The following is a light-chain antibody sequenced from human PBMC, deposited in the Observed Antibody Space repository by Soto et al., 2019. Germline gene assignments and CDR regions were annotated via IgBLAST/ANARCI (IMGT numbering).Light chain of an antibody. V-gene: IGKV3-20*01. CDR1: QSVSNNY. CDR2: GAS. CDR3: QQYNNWPRT. J-gene: IGKJ1*01. Sequence: ILLTQSPGTLSLSPGGRAPLFCSGSQSVSNNYLAWYQQKPGQAPRFIIYGASNRATGIPDRFSGSGSGTDFTLTISSLQSEDVAVYYCQQYNNWPRTLGQGTKVDIK.